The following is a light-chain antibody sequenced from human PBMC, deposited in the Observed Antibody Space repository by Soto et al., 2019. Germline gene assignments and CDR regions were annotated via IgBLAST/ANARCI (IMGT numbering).Light chain of an antibody. Sequence: NVLTQSPATLSLSPGERATLSCRASQSVRNNLAWYQQKPGQPPRLFISDASDRATGIPVMFNGSGSGTDFTLTISSLEPKDFAVYYCQHRSNWPALTFGGGTKVEIK. J-gene: IGKJ4*01. CDR2: DAS. CDR1: QSVRNN. V-gene: IGKV3-11*01. CDR3: QHRSNWPALT.